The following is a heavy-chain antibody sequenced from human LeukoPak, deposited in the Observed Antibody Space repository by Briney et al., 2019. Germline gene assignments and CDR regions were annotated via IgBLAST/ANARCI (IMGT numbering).Heavy chain of an antibody. D-gene: IGHD1-1*01. CDR3: TRDRYSYNWFDP. CDR2: IRNKAHGGTT. J-gene: IGHJ5*02. Sequence: QTGGSLRLSCTASGFPFGDSAMHWVRQAPGKGLEWVGFIRNKAHGGTTEYAASVKGRFTISRDDSKTISYLQMNSLESDDTAVYYCTRDRYSYNWFDPWGQGTLVTVSS. V-gene: IGHV3-49*04. CDR1: GFPFGDSA.